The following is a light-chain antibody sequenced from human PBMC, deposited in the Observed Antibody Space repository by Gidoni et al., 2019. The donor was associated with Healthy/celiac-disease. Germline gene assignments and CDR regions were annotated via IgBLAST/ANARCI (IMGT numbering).Light chain of an antibody. Sequence: QPALPKPAPGRGSPGKAFTISCTGTSSDVGGYNYVSWYQQHPGKAPKLMIYDVSNRPSWVSNRFSGSKSGNTASLTISGLQAEDEADYYCSSYTSSSTKVFGGGTKLTVL. V-gene: IGLV2-14*01. CDR1: SSDVGGYNY. J-gene: IGLJ2*01. CDR2: DVS. CDR3: SSYTSSSTKV.